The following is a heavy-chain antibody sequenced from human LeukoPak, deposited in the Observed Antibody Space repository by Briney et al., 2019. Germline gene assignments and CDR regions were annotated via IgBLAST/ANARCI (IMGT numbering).Heavy chain of an antibody. CDR3: AKVTPDDILTGSLADP. Sequence: PGGSLRLSCAASGFTFSSYAMSWVRQAPGKGLEWVSGISRSGGSTYYADSVKGRFTISRDNSKNTLYLQMNSLRAEDTAVYYCAKVTPDDILTGSLADPWGQGTLVTVSS. CDR2: ISRSGGST. D-gene: IGHD3-9*01. J-gene: IGHJ5*02. V-gene: IGHV3-23*01. CDR1: GFTFSSYA.